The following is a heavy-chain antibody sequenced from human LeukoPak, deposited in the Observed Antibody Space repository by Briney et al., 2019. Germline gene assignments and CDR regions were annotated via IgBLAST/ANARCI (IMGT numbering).Heavy chain of an antibody. J-gene: IGHJ4*02. CDR1: GGSISSGGYY. CDR2: IYYSGST. V-gene: IGHV4-31*03. D-gene: IGHD5-18*01. CDR3: ASESTYRYNY. Sequence: SETLSLTCTVSGGSISSGGYYWSWIRQHPRKGVEWIGYIYYSGSTYYNPSLKSRVTISVDTSKNQFSLKLSSVTAADTAVYYCASESTYRYNYWGQGTLVTVSS.